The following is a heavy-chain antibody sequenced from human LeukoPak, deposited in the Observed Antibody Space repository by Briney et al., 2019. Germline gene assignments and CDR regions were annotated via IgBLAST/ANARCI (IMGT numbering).Heavy chain of an antibody. D-gene: IGHD5-12*01. Sequence: QTLSLTSAISVDGVSGTGAAWSWVRQSPPRGLECLASQHYRSKWSTDCGTSVKGRNNIYPDTSKHQFSPKLNSVTPEDTAVYYCVRGGGRYGGYDLDYWGQGALVTVSS. J-gene: IGHJ4*02. CDR1: VDGVSGTGAA. CDR2: QHYRSKWST. CDR3: VRGGGRYGGYDLDY. V-gene: IGHV6-1*01.